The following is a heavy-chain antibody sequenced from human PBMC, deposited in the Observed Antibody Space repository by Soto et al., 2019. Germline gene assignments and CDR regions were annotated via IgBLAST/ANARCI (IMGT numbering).Heavy chain of an antibody. Sequence: GGSLRLSCAVSGLTFSKFWMHWVRQAPGKGLVWVSYVMGDGTTTDYADSVKGRFTISRDNAKNTVFLQMNSLRAEDTAVYYCATLNSFGPDFWGHGTLVTVSS. J-gene: IGHJ4*01. CDR3: ATLNSFGPDF. V-gene: IGHV3-74*01. D-gene: IGHD3-3*01. CDR2: VMGDGTTT. CDR1: GLTFSKFW.